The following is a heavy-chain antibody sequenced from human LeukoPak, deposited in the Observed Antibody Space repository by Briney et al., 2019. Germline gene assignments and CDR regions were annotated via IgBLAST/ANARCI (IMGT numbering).Heavy chain of an antibody. CDR3: ARRSVVTAINFDTFDI. Sequence: SETLSLTCTVSGGSISSYYWNWIRQLPGMGLEWIGYIYSTGSTNYNPSLRGRVIISLDTSKNQFSLELSSVTAADTALYYCARRSVVTAINFDTFDIWGQGTMVTVSS. D-gene: IGHD2-21*02. CDR1: GGSISSYY. J-gene: IGHJ3*02. CDR2: IYSTGST. V-gene: IGHV4-59*08.